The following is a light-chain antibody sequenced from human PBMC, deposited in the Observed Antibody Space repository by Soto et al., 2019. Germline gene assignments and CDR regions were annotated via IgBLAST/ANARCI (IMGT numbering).Light chain of an antibody. Sequence: QSALTQPPSVSGAPGQCVTISCPGPRSNIVPGYDVYSYHQLPGTAPKLLIYANTERPSGVPDRFSGSKSGTSASLAITGLRAEDEADYYCQSYDSSLSGYVFGTGTKVTVL. J-gene: IGLJ1*01. CDR2: ANT. CDR3: QSYDSSLSGYV. CDR1: RSNIVPGYD. V-gene: IGLV1-40*01.